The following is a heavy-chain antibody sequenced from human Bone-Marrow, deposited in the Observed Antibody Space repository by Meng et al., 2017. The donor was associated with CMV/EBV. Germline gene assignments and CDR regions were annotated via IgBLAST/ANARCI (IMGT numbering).Heavy chain of an antibody. CDR3: AKDLTGYFDY. CDR2: IRYDGSNK. CDR1: GFTFSSYG. V-gene: IGHV3-30*02. D-gene: IGHD1-14*01. J-gene: IGHJ4*02. Sequence: GESLKISCAASGFTFSSYGMHWVCQAPGKGLEWVAFIRYDGSNKYYADSVKGRFTISRDNSKNTLYLQMNSLRAEDTAVYYCAKDLTGYFDYWGQGTLVTVSS.